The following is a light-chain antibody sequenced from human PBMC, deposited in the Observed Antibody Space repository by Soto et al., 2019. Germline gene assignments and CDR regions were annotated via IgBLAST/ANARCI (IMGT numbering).Light chain of an antibody. V-gene: IGLV3-1*01. J-gene: IGLJ2*01. Sequence: SSELTQPPSVSVSPGQTASITCSGDKLGDKYACWYQQKPGQSPVLVIYQDSKRPSGIPERFSGSNSGNTATLTISGTQAXXXXXXYCQAWDSSTAVFGGGTKLTVL. CDR1: KLGDKY. CDR2: QDS. CDR3: QAWDSSTAV.